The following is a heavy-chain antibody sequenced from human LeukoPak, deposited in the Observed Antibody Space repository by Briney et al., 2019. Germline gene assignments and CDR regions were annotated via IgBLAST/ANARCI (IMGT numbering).Heavy chain of an antibody. Sequence: AGGSLRLSCAASGFTFSSYGMHWVRQAPGKGLEWVAFIRYDGSNKYYADSVKGRVTISRDDSKNTLYLQMNSLRAEDTAVYYCAKDELDIVVVPAAEWNWGQGTMVTVSS. CDR3: AKDELDIVVVPAAEWN. D-gene: IGHD2-2*03. J-gene: IGHJ3*01. CDR1: GFTFSSYG. CDR2: IRYDGSNK. V-gene: IGHV3-30*02.